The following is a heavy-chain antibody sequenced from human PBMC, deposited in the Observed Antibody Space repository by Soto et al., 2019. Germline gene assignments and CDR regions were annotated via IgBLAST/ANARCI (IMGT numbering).Heavy chain of an antibody. J-gene: IGHJ4*02. CDR2: IYPGDSDT. V-gene: IGHV5-51*01. CDR3: ARRYCSSTRCPFDY. Sequence: GXSLEISCTGSGXRFTSYSIGWVREIPGKGLEWMGIIYPGDSDTRYSPSFQGEVTISADKSISTAYLQWSSLKASDTATYYCARRYCSSTRCPFDYWGQGTLATVSS. CDR1: GXRFTSYS. D-gene: IGHD2-2*01.